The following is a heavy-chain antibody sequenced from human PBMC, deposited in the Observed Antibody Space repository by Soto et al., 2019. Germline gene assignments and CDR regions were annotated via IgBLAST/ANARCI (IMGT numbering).Heavy chain of an antibody. CDR1: GDSVSSNSAA. CDR2: TYYRSKWYN. CDR3: ARGGYSYGIDTFDI. V-gene: IGHV6-1*01. Sequence: QVQLQQSGPGLVKPSQTLSLTCAISGDSVSSNSAAWNWIRQSPSRGLEWLGRTYYRSKWYNDYEVSVKSSITINPDTSKNQCSLQLNSLTTEDTAVYYCARGGYSYGIDTFDIWGQGTMVTVSS. D-gene: IGHD5-18*01. J-gene: IGHJ3*02.